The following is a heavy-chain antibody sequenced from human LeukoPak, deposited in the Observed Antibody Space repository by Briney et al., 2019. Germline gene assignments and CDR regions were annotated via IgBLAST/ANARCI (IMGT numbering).Heavy chain of an antibody. CDR2: INPNSGGT. V-gene: IGHV1-2*02. CDR3: ARGQLEIDSSGTFDY. D-gene: IGHD6-19*01. J-gene: IGHJ4*02. CDR1: GYTFTGYY. Sequence: GASVKVSCKASGYTFTGYYLHWVRQAPGQGLEWMGWINPNSGGTNYAQKFQGRVTMTRDTPISTAYMELSRLKSDDTAVYYCARGQLEIDSSGTFDYWGQGTPVTVSP.